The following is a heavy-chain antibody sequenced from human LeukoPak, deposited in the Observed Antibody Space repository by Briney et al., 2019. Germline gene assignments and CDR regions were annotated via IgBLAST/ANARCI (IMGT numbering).Heavy chain of an antibody. Sequence: GGSLRLSCAASGFTFSSYAMHWVRQAPGKGLEYVSAISSNGGSTYYANSVKGRFTISRDNSKNTLYLQMGSLRAEDMAVYYCARGGRKDRKFDPWGQGTLVTVSS. CDR2: ISSNGGST. J-gene: IGHJ5*02. V-gene: IGHV3-64*01. D-gene: IGHD1-14*01. CDR1: GFTFSSYA. CDR3: ARGGRKDRKFDP.